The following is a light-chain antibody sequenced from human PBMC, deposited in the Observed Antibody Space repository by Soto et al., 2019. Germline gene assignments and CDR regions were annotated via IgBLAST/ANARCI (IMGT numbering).Light chain of an antibody. CDR3: QQYESSRT. CDR2: GAS. V-gene: IGKV3-20*01. J-gene: IGKJ1*01. CDR1: QSVSSRF. Sequence: EIVLTQSPCTLSLSPGERATLSCRASQSVSSRFLAWYQQTPGQATKVLIYGASTMTTGIPDRFRGSGSRTYFTLTISRLEAEDFAVYYCQQYESSRTFGQGTKVEIK.